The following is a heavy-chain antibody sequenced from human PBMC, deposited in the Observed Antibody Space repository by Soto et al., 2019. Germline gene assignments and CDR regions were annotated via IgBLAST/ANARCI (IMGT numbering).Heavy chain of an antibody. Sequence: PSETLSLTCTVSGDSISSGGYYWSWIRQHPGKGLEWIGYIYYSGSTYYNPSLKSRVTISVDTSKNQFSLKLSSVTAADTAVYYCARGTMVRGVNYWGQGTLVTVLL. J-gene: IGHJ4*02. CDR2: IYYSGST. D-gene: IGHD3-10*01. CDR1: GDSISSGGYY. CDR3: ARGTMVRGVNY. V-gene: IGHV4-31*03.